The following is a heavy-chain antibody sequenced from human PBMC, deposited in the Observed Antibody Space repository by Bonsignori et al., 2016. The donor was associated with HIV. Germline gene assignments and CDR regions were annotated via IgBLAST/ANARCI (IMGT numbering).Heavy chain of an antibody. J-gene: IGHJ4*02. CDR1: GVSMENQY. CDR2: IHHSGAY. V-gene: IGHV4-59*11. Sequence: SETLSLTCSVSGVSMENQYWTWIRQSPEKGLEWLAYIHHSGAYNAIPSLQSRVTVSMDSSRSFFSLRLSSVTAADTALYYCARFRSGDSPNLPGFDYWGQGLLVTVSS. CDR3: ARFRSGDSPNLPGFDY. D-gene: IGHD6-19*01.